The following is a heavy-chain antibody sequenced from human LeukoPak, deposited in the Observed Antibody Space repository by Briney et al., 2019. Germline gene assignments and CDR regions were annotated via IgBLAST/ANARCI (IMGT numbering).Heavy chain of an antibody. Sequence: GGSLRLSCAASGFTFSSYWMHWVRQAPGKGLLWVSRISSDGSSTSYADSVKGRFTISRDNAKNTLYLQMNSLRAEDTAVYYCAIALPPSINTPWKWGQGTLVTVSS. D-gene: IGHD3-3*02. J-gene: IGHJ4*02. V-gene: IGHV3-74*01. CDR3: AIALPPSINTPWK. CDR1: GFTFSSYW. CDR2: ISSDGSST.